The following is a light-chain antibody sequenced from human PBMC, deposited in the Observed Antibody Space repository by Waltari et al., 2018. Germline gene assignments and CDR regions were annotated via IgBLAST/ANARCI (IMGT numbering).Light chain of an antibody. V-gene: IGKV3-20*01. J-gene: IGKJ1*01. CDR3: QQFGSSPRT. CDR1: QSVSNNY. CDR2: GAS. Sequence: EIVLTQSPGTLSLSPGERATLSCRASQSVSNNYLLWYQQKPGQAPRVLIYGASNRATGIPDRVSGSGSGTDFTLTISRPEPEDVAVYYCQQFGSSPRTFGQGTKVEIK.